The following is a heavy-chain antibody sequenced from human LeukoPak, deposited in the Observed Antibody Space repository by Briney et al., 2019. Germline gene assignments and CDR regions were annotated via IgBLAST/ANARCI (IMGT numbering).Heavy chain of an antibody. V-gene: IGHV5-51*01. CDR1: GYSFTSYW. Sequence: GESLQISCKGSGYSFTSYWIGWVRQMPGKGLEWMGIIYPGDSDTRYSPSFQGQVTIPADKSISTAYLQWSSLKASDTAMYYCARYGDSSGYYDYYFDYWGQGTLVTVSS. D-gene: IGHD3-22*01. CDR3: ARYGDSSGYYDYYFDY. CDR2: IYPGDSDT. J-gene: IGHJ4*02.